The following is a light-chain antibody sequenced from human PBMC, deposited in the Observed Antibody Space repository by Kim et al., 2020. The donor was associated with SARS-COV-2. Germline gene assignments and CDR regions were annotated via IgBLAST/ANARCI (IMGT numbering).Light chain of an antibody. CDR2: SNN. CDR3: AAWDDSLNVPV. V-gene: IGLV1-44*01. CDR1: SSNIGSNT. Sequence: QSVLTQPPSASGTPGQRVTISCSGSSSNIGSNTVNWYQQIPGTAPKLLIYSNNQRPSGVPDRLSGSKSGTSASLAISGLQSEDEADYYCAAWDDSLNVPVFGGGTQLTVL. J-gene: IGLJ2*01.